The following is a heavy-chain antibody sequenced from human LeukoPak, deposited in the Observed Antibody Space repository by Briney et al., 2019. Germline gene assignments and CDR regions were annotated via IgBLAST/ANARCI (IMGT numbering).Heavy chain of an antibody. CDR1: GGSISSDNYY. CDR3: AREEDRSGD. V-gene: IGHV4-39*07. CDR2: IYYRGNA. J-gene: IGHJ4*02. Sequence: PSETLSLTCTVSGGSISSDNYYWAWIRQPPGQGLEWIGSIYYRGNAYYNPSLKSRVTISVDTSKNQFSLSLSSVTAADTAVYYSAREEDRSGDWGQGTLVTVTS. D-gene: IGHD3-22*01.